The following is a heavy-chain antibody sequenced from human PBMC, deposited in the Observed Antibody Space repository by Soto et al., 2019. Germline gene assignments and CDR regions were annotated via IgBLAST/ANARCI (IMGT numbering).Heavy chain of an antibody. D-gene: IGHD6-19*01. Sequence: QVQLVESGGGVVQPGRSLRLSCAASGFTFSSYGMHWVRQAPGKGLEWVAVIWYDGSNKYYADSVKGRFTISRDNSKNMLYLQMNSLRAEDTAVYYGARDRTVAGTVWFDPWGQGTLVTVSS. V-gene: IGHV3-33*01. CDR2: IWYDGSNK. CDR3: ARDRTVAGTVWFDP. J-gene: IGHJ5*02. CDR1: GFTFSSYG.